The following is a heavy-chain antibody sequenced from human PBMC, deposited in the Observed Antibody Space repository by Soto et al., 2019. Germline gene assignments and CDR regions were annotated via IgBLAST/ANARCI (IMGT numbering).Heavy chain of an antibody. CDR2: ISGSGGGT. CDR3: AKPGFRYDSSGYYSWFDP. J-gene: IGHJ5*02. Sequence: GGSLRLSCAASGFTFSSYAMSWVRQAPGKGLEWVSAISGSGGGTYYADSVKGRFTISRDNSKNTLYLQMNSLRAEDTAVYYCAKPGFRYDSSGYYSWFDPWGQGTLVTVSS. CDR1: GFTFSSYA. V-gene: IGHV3-23*01. D-gene: IGHD3-22*01.